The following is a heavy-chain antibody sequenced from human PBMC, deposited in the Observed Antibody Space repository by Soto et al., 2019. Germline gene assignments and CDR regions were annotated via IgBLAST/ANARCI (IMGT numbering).Heavy chain of an antibody. CDR2: IYSGGST. D-gene: IGHD3-10*01. V-gene: IGHV3-53*01. Sequence: PGGSLRLSCAASGFTVSSNYMSWVRQAPGKGLEWVSVIYSGGSTYYADSVKGRFTISRDNSKNTLYLQMNSLRAEDTAVYYCAREDRGGYFDYWGQGTLVTVSS. CDR1: GFTVSSNY. CDR3: AREDRGGYFDY. J-gene: IGHJ4*02.